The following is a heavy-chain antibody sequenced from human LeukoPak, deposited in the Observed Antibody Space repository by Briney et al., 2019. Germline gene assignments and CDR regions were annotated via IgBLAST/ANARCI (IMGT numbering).Heavy chain of an antibody. CDR1: GGSLNSGNYY. V-gene: IGHV4-61*01. J-gene: IGHJ3*02. CDR3: ARNWRFEDCSGGSCYSGSAFDI. Sequence: KSSETLSLTCSVSGGSLNSGNYYWSWIRQPPGKGLEWIGYVSYRGSTYYNPSLKSRVTISVDTSKNQFSLKLSSVTAADTAVYYCARNWRFEDCSGGSCYSGSAFDIWGQGTMVTVSS. D-gene: IGHD2-15*01. CDR2: VSYRGST.